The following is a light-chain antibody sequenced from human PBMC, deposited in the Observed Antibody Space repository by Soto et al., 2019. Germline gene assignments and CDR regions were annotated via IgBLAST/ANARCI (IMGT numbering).Light chain of an antibody. CDR2: DVT. Sequence: QSALTQPASVSGSPGQSIAISCTGTSSDVGDYNSVSWYQQHPGKAPKLMIYDVTNRPSGVSNRFSGSKSGNTASLTISGLQAEDEADYYCSSYASGGTYVFGTGTKVTV. J-gene: IGLJ1*01. V-gene: IGLV2-14*01. CDR1: SSDVGDYNS. CDR3: SSYASGGTYV.